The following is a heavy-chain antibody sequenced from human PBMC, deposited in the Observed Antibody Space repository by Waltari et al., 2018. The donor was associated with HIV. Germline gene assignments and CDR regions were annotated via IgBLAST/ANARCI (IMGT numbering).Heavy chain of an antibody. CDR3: TTDYWVVTAY. D-gene: IGHD2-21*02. CDR1: GLTFSDAW. CDR2: IKSSTDGGTI. Sequence: EVQLVESGGGLVKPGGSLRLSCAASGLTFSDAWMNWVRQAPGKGLEWVGRIKSSTDGGTIDYAAPVKGRFTISRDDSKNTLYLQMNSLKTEDTAVYLCTTDYWVVTAYWGQGTLVTXSS. J-gene: IGHJ4*02. V-gene: IGHV3-15*01.